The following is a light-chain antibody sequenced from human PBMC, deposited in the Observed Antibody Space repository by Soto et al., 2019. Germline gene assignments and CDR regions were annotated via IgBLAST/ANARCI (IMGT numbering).Light chain of an antibody. Sequence: EFVLTQSPGTLSLSPGERATLSCRARQTVRNNYLAWYQQKPGQAPRLLIYGASRRATGIPDRFSGSGSGTDFTLTINGVEPEDFAVYFCQQYGGSPRTFGQGTKVDNK. CDR3: QQYGGSPRT. CDR1: QTVRNNY. CDR2: GAS. V-gene: IGKV3-20*01. J-gene: IGKJ1*01.